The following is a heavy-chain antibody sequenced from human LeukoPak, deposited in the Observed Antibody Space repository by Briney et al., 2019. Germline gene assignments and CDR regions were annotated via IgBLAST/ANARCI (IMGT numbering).Heavy chain of an antibody. CDR1: GGAFSGYY. Sequence: SKTLSLTCAVYGGAFSGYYWSWIRQPPGKGLEWIGEINHSGSTDYNPSLKSRVTMSVDTSKNQFSLRLSSVTAADTAVYYCARKNITMIKGTLFDYWGQGILVTVSS. CDR2: INHSGST. J-gene: IGHJ4*02. V-gene: IGHV4-34*01. D-gene: IGHD3-22*01. CDR3: ARKNITMIKGTLFDY.